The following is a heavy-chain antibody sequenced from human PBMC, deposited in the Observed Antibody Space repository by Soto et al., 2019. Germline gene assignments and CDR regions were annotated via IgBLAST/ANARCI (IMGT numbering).Heavy chain of an antibody. CDR1: GFTFSSYS. D-gene: IGHD4-17*01. Sequence: GGSLRLSCAASGFTFSSYSMNWVRQAPGKGLEWVSSISSSSSYIYYADSVKGRFTISRDNAKNSLYLQMNSLRAEDTAVYYCARDLTTVTADAFDIWGQGTMVTVSS. J-gene: IGHJ3*02. CDR3: ARDLTTVTADAFDI. CDR2: ISSSSSYI. V-gene: IGHV3-21*01.